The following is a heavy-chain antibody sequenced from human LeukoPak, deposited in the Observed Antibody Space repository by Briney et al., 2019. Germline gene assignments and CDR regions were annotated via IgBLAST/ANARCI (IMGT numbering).Heavy chain of an antibody. CDR3: ARGRMTTVTPLGY. Sequence: SVKVSCKASGGTFSSYAISWVRRAPGQGLEWMGGIIPIFGTANYAQKFQGRVTITADESTSTAYMELSSLRSEDTAVYYCARGRMTTVTPLGYWGQGTLVTVSS. V-gene: IGHV1-69*13. CDR2: IIPIFGTA. D-gene: IGHD4-11*01. J-gene: IGHJ4*02. CDR1: GGTFSSYA.